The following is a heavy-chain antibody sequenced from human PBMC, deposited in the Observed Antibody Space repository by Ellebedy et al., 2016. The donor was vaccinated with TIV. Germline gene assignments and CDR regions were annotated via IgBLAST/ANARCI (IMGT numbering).Heavy chain of an antibody. CDR1: GFPLSRYG. J-gene: IGHJ6*02. D-gene: IGHD4-17*01. V-gene: IGHV3-30*03. Sequence: GGSLRLSCAASGFPLSRYGMHWVRQAPGKGLEWVALISYDGSNKYYADSVKGRFTISRDNSRNTLYLQMNSLRAEDTAVYYCARDSRVTTSYYYYGLDVWGQGTTVTVSS. CDR3: ARDSRVTTSYYYYGLDV. CDR2: ISYDGSNK.